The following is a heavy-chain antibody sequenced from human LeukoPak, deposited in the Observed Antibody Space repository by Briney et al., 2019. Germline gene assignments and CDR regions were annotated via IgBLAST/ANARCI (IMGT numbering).Heavy chain of an antibody. V-gene: IGHV4-59*07. CDR3: VRPIRGYSFDYYDY. D-gene: IGHD5-18*01. Sequence: PSDTLSLTCTVSGGSITSSYWSWIRQPPGKGLEWIGCTYYSGSTNYNPSLKSRVTMSVDTSKNQFSLKLTSVTAADTAVYYCVRPIRGYSFDYYDYWGQGTLVTVSS. CDR1: GGSITSSY. CDR2: TYYSGST. J-gene: IGHJ4*02.